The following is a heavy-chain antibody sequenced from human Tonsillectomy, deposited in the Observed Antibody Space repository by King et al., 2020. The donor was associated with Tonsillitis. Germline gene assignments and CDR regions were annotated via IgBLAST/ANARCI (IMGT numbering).Heavy chain of an antibody. V-gene: IGHV4-59*01. CDR2: IHYSGST. J-gene: IGHJ4*02. Sequence: QLQESGPGLVKPSETLSLTCTVSGGSISSYYWSWIRQPPGKGLEWIGHIHYSGSTNYKSFLKSRVTISVDTSKNQFSLRLSSVTAADTAVYYCARASSYFDYWGQGTLVTVSS. CDR1: GGSISSYY. CDR3: ARASSYFDY.